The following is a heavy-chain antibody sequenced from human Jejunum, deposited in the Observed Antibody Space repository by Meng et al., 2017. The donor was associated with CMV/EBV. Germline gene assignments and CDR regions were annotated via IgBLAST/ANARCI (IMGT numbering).Heavy chain of an antibody. CDR1: GDSISRTAYY. CDR3: ARMEKGRYFDL. Sequence: SVSGDSISRTAYYWGWIRQPPGKGLEWIGTIYYYGGSTYYNPSLNSGVTISVDTSNNQFSLKLYSVTAADTAVYYCARMEKGRYFDLWGRGTLVTVSS. J-gene: IGHJ2*01. CDR2: IYYYGGST. V-gene: IGHV4-39*07. D-gene: IGHD3-3*01.